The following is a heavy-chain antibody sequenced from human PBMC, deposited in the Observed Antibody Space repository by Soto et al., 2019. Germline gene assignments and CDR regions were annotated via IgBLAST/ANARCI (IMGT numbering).Heavy chain of an antibody. CDR1: GGSFSSGGYY. Sequence: QLQLQESGPGLVKPSQTLSLACTVSGGSFSSGGYYWSWIRQLPGKGLEWIGYIYYSGSTYYNPSLKSRFSISLDTSKNQFSLKLISVTAADMAVYFCARATSFSRHHGYWGRGTLFTVSS. CDR2: IYYSGST. J-gene: IGHJ4*02. V-gene: IGHV4-31*03. CDR3: ARATSFSRHHGY. D-gene: IGHD6-6*01.